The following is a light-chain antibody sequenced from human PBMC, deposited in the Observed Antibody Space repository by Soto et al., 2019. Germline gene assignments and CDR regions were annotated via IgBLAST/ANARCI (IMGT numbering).Light chain of an antibody. Sequence: QSALTQPPSASGSPGQSVTISCTGTSSDVGGYNYVSWYQQHPGKAPKLMIYEVSKQPSGVPDRFSGSKSGNTASLTVSGLQAEDEADYYCSSYAGSNNSRVFGGGTKLTVL. CDR3: SSYAGSNNSRV. CDR2: EVS. J-gene: IGLJ2*01. V-gene: IGLV2-8*01. CDR1: SSDVGGYNY.